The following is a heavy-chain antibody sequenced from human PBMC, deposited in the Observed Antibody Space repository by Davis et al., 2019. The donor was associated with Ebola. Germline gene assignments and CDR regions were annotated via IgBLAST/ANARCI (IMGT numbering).Heavy chain of an antibody. D-gene: IGHD6-19*01. CDR2: ISYDGSNK. J-gene: IGHJ3*02. CDR1: GFTFSSYG. Sequence: GESLKISCAASGFTFSSYGMHWVRQAPGKGLEWVAVISYDGSNKYYADSVNGRFTISRDNSKNTLYLQMNSLRAEDTAVYYCAKGGYSSGWDAFDIWGQGTMVTVSS. V-gene: IGHV3-30*18. CDR3: AKGGYSSGWDAFDI.